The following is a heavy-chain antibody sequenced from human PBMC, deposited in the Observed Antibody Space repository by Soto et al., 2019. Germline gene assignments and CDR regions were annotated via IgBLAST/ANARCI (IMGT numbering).Heavy chain of an antibody. CDR2: IIPILGTT. D-gene: IGHD3-22*01. CDR3: AVPGLWDYDRGYYFDY. CDR1: GGSFNSYV. Sequence: SVKVSCKAFGGSFNSYVINWVRQAPGQGPEWMGGIIPILGTTNYAQKFQGRVTIIADKSTRTVSMDLTSLTSEDTAVYYCAVPGLWDYDRGYYFDYWGQGTLVTVSS. J-gene: IGHJ4*02. V-gene: IGHV1-69*10.